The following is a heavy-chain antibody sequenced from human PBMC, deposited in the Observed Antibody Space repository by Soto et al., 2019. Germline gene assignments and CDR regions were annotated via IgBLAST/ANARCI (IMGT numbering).Heavy chain of an antibody. CDR1: GYSFTSYW. CDR2: IDPSDSYT. Sequence: PGESLKISCKGSGYSFTSYWISWVRQMPGKGLEWMGRIDPSDSYTNYSPSFQGHVTISADKSISTAYLQWSSLKASDTAMYYCARLPESNCGGDCYPDHHWGQGTLVTVSS. D-gene: IGHD2-21*02. J-gene: IGHJ5*02. V-gene: IGHV5-10-1*01. CDR3: ARLPESNCGGDCYPDHH.